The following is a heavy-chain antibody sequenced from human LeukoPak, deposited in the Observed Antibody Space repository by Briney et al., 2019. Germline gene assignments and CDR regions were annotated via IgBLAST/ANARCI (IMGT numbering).Heavy chain of an antibody. CDR1: GYTFTGYY. V-gene: IGHV1-2*02. Sequence: VASVTVSCKPSGYTFTGYYMHWVRQAPGQGLEWMGWINPKSGGTNYAQKFQGRVTMTRDTSISTAYMELSRLRSDDTAVYYCARDVPDDFWSGYYSPNYFDYWGQGALVTVSS. D-gene: IGHD3-3*01. J-gene: IGHJ4*02. CDR3: ARDVPDDFWSGYYSPNYFDY. CDR2: INPKSGGT.